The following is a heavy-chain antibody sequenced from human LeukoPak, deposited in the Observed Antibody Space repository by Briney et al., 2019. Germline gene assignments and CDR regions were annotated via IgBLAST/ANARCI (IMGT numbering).Heavy chain of an antibody. CDR1: GFTFSRYW. J-gene: IGHJ4*02. Sequence: GGSLRLSCAPSGFTFSRYWMIWVRQPPGKGLEWVVSIKDDGRQKYYLDSVKGRFSVSRDNAKNSVYLQMDSLRAEDTALYYCARDASRGFDTWGQGTLVTVSS. CDR3: ARDASRGFDT. CDR2: IKDDGRQK. V-gene: IGHV3-7*01. D-gene: IGHD5-24*01.